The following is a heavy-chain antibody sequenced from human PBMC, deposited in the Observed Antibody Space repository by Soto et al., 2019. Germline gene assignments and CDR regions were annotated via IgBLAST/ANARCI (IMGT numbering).Heavy chain of an antibody. CDR3: ARGPADSWSGYHLFDP. J-gene: IGHJ5*02. CDR1: GYLLTTTA. Sequence: GXSVKVSCKASGYLLTTTAIHWVRQAPGQRLEWMGWMYTGTGNTKYSEKFQGRVTISRDTSANTAYLELSSLRSEDTAVYYCARGPADSWSGYHLFDPCGQRTLVTVSS. D-gene: IGHD3-3*01. CDR2: MYTGTGNT. V-gene: IGHV1-3*04.